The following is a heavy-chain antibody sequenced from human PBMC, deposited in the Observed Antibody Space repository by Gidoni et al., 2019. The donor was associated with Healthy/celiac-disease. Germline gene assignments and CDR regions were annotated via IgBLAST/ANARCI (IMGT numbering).Heavy chain of an antibody. Sequence: QLQLQESGPGLVKPSETLSLTCTVPGGSISSRSYYWGLIRQPPGKGLEWIGSIYYSGSTYYNPSLKSRVTISVDTSKNQFSLKLSSVTAADTAVYYCATTYYYDSSGYYYGPYYFDYWGQGTLVTVSS. D-gene: IGHD3-22*01. CDR3: ATTYYYDSSGYYYGPYYFDY. V-gene: IGHV4-39*01. CDR2: IYYSGST. J-gene: IGHJ4*02. CDR1: GGSISSRSYY.